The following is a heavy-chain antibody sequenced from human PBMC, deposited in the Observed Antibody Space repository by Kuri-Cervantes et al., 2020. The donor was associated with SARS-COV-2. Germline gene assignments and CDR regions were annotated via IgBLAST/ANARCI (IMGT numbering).Heavy chain of an antibody. CDR3: AGIAVAAHGYFDY. D-gene: IGHD6-19*01. CDR2: VDADGDGA. CDR1: GFAFDKLA. V-gene: IGHV3-23*01. Sequence: GGSLRLSCAASGFAFDKLAMHWVRQAPGKGLDWVSSVDADGDGAQYADSVKGRFTISSDRSKSTIYLQMTGLRADDTATYYCAGIAVAAHGYFDYWGQGTLVTVSS. J-gene: IGHJ4*02.